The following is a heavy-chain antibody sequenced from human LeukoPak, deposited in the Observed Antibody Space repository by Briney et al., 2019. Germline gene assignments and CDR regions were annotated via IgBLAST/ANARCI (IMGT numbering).Heavy chain of an antibody. V-gene: IGHV4-34*01. CDR1: GGSFSGYY. Sequence: PSETLSLTCAVYGGSFSGYYWSWIRQPPGKGLEWIGEINHSGSTNYNPSLKSRVTISVDTSKNQFSLKLSSVTAADTAVYYCARVSSGWYRGPFDYWGQGTLVTVSS. CDR3: ARVSSGWYRGPFDY. CDR2: INHSGST. J-gene: IGHJ4*02. D-gene: IGHD6-19*01.